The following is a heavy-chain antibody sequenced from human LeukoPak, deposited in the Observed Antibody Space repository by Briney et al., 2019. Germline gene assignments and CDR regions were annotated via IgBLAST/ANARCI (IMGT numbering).Heavy chain of an antibody. CDR2: INDAGRTT. J-gene: IGHJ4*02. Sequence: GGSMRLSCATSGFTFNTYAMNWVRQAPGKGLEWVSTINDAGRTTYYADSVKGRFTISRDNSKNTVYLQMNNLRAEDTALYYCTNQPILAGSIDSWGQGTLVTVSS. D-gene: IGHD3-9*01. CDR3: TNQPILAGSIDS. CDR1: GFTFNTYA. V-gene: IGHV3-23*01.